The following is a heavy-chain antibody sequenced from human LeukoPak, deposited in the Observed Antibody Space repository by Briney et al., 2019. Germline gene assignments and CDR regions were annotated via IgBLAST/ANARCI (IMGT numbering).Heavy chain of an antibody. V-gene: IGHV4-59*11. D-gene: IGHD1-26*01. CDR2: IYYSGST. CDR1: GGSISSHY. J-gene: IGHJ4*02. Sequence: SETLSLTCTVSGGSISSHYWSWIRQPPGKGLEWIGYIYYSGSTNYNPSLKSRVTISVDTSKNQFSLKLSSVTAADTAVYYCARGASIVGARFFDYWGQGTLVTVSS. CDR3: ARGASIVGARFFDY.